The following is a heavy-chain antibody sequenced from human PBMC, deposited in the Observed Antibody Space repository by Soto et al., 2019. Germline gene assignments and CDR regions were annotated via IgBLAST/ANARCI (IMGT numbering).Heavy chain of an antibody. CDR3: ARGPPDYDFWSGYYRREPFDY. D-gene: IGHD3-3*01. CDR2: INPNSGGT. J-gene: IGHJ4*02. Sequence: GASVKVSCKASGYTFTGYYMHCVRQAPGQGLGWMGWINPNSGGTNYAQKFQGRVTMTRDTSISTAYMELSRLRSDDTAVYYCARGPPDYDFWSGYYRREPFDYWGQGTLVTVSS. V-gene: IGHV1-2*02. CDR1: GYTFTGYY.